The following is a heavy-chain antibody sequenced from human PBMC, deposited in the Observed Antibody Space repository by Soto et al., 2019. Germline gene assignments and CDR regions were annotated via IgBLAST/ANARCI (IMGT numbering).Heavy chain of an antibody. CDR3: XXXXXXXXASRMDV. V-gene: IGHV3-53*04. CDR2: LHSGGDT. Sequence: EVQLVESGGGLVQPGGSLRLSCVASGIPVSSNYMTWVRQAPGKGLEWVSVLHSGGDTYYANSVKGRFTISRHDSTKTXXXXXXXXXXXXXXXXXXXXXXXXXXASRMDVWGQGTTVTVSS. J-gene: IGHJ6*02. CDR1: GIPVSSNY.